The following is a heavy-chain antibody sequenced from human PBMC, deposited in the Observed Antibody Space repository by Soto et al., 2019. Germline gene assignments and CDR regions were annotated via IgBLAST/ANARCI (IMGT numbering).Heavy chain of an antibody. D-gene: IGHD6-13*01. CDR2: MNPNSGNT. V-gene: IGHV1-8*01. Sequence: ASGWVSCKAPRGRFSRYVFDWVRQAPGQGLEWMGWMNPNSGNTGYAQKFQGRVTISRDNSMNTLYLQMNTLRAEDTAIYYCAKVSSSWYAGFFDLWGQGTLVTVSS. CDR3: AKVSSSWYAGFFDL. CDR1: RGRFSRYV. J-gene: IGHJ4*01.